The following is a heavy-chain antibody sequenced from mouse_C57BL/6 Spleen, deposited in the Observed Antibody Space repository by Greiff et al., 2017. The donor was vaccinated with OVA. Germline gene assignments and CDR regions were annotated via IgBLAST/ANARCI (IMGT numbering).Heavy chain of an antibody. D-gene: IGHD2-1*01. V-gene: IGHV5-4*01. CDR2: ISDGGSYT. Sequence: EVKVVESGGGLVKPGGSLKLSCAASGFTFSSYAMSWVRQTPEKRLEWVATISDGGSYTYYPDNVKGRFTISRDNAKNNLYLQMSHLKSEDTAMYYCARDRGYGNSVFDYWGQGTTLTVSS. CDR1: GFTFSSYA. J-gene: IGHJ2*01. CDR3: ARDRGYGNSVFDY.